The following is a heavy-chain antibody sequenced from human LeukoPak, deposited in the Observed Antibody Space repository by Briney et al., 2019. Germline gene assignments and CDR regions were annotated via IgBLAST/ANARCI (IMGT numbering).Heavy chain of an antibody. CDR3: ARRRVVVASTDGASGAFDI. CDR1: GGSISSGGYY. J-gene: IGHJ3*02. CDR2: IYYSGST. V-gene: IGHV4-31*03. Sequence: SETLSLTCTVSGGSISSGGYYWSWIRQHPGKGLEWIGYIYYSGSTYYNPSLRSRVTISVDTSKNQFSLRPSSVTAADTAVYFCARRRVVVASTDGASGAFDIWGQGTMVAVSS. D-gene: IGHD2-15*01.